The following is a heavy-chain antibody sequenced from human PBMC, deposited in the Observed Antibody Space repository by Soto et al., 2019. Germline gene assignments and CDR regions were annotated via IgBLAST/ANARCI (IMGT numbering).Heavy chain of an antibody. J-gene: IGHJ4*02. V-gene: IGHV4-59*12. CDR1: GGSIRSYY. Sequence: PSETLSLTCTVSGGSIRSYYWSWIRQPPGKGLEWIGYIYHGGSTYYNPSLKSRVTISVDKSKNQFSLKLSSVTAADTAVYYCARGGGNGDYERAWDYWGQGTLVTVSS. CDR3: ARGGGNGDYERAWDY. D-gene: IGHD4-17*01. CDR2: IYHGGST.